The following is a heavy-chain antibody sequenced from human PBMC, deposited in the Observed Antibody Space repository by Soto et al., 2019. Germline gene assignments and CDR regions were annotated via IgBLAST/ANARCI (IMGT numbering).Heavy chain of an antibody. J-gene: IGHJ5*02. CDR3: ARVRLWFGELSNHNWFDP. CDR1: GGSISSYY. V-gene: IGHV4-59*12. D-gene: IGHD3-10*01. CDR2: IYYSGST. Sequence: SETLSLTCTVSGGSISSYYWSWIRQPPGKGLEWIGYIYYSGSTNYNPSLKSRVTISVDTSKNQFSLKLSSVTAADTAVYYCARVRLWFGELSNHNWFDPWGQGTLVTVSS.